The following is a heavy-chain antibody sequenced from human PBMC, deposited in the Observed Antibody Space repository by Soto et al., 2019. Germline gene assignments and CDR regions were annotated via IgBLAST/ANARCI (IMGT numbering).Heavy chain of an antibody. D-gene: IGHD6-19*01. CDR1: GGSISSGGYY. Sequence: QVELQESGPGLVKPSQTLSLTCTVSGGSISSGGYYWSWVRQHPGKGLEWIGYIYDSGSTYYNPSLKRRVTISKDTSKNQFSLKLTSVTAAATAVYYCASQATGWYPDYWGQGALVTVSS. CDR2: IYDSGST. J-gene: IGHJ4*02. V-gene: IGHV4-31*03. CDR3: ASQATGWYPDY.